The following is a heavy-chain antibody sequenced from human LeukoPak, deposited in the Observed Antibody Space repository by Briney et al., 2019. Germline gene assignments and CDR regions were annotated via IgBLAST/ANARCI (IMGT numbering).Heavy chain of an antibody. CDR3: ARGLSAIVY. V-gene: IGHV4-34*01. CDR1: GGSFSGYY. CDR2: INHSGST. Sequence: RPSETLSLTCAVYGGSFSGYYWSWIRQPPGKGLEWIGEINHSGSTNYNPSLKSRVTISVDTSKNQFSLKLSSVTAADTAVCYCARGLSAIVYWGQGTLVTVSS. J-gene: IGHJ4*02. D-gene: IGHD2-15*01.